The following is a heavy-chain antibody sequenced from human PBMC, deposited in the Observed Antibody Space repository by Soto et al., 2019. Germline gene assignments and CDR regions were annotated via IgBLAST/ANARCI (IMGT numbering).Heavy chain of an antibody. CDR2: IHNSGTS. CDR1: GDTSTSYY. J-gene: IGHJ5*01. V-gene: IGHV4-59*01. Sequence: PSEPLSLTCTVSGDTSTSYYWGWIRQAPGKGLEWIGHIHNSGTSTHNPSLNGRVTISIDMSKKQFSLKLTSLTSADTAVYYCARDFYDSVGYTWFDSWSQGTLVTVSS. D-gene: IGHD3-22*01. CDR3: ARDFYDSVGYTWFDS.